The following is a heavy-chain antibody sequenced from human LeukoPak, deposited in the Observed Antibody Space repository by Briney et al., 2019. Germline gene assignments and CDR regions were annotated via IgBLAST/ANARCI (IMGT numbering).Heavy chain of an antibody. Sequence: GAAVKVSCKASGYTFIGYYMQWVRQAPGQGLGWMGWINPYSGDTTYAQKFQGRVTMTRDTSISTAYMELSRLRSDDTAVYYCASDDPALTTGSEFAYWGQGTLVPVSS. D-gene: IGHD1-14*01. J-gene: IGHJ4*02. CDR2: INPYSGDT. CDR3: ASDDPALTTGSEFAY. V-gene: IGHV1-2*02. CDR1: GYTFIGYY.